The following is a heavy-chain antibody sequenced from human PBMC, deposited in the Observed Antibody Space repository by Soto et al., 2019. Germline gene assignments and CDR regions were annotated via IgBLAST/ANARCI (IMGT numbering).Heavy chain of an antibody. CDR2: ISSSSSYI. Sequence: GSLRLSCAASGFTFSSYSMNWVRQAPGKGLEWVSSISSSSSYIYYADSVKGRFTISRENAKNSLYLQMNSLRAEDTAVYYCARGLGVGANYMAYWGQGTLVTGSS. D-gene: IGHD1-26*01. J-gene: IGHJ4*02. CDR1: GFTFSSYS. CDR3: ARGLGVGANYMAY. V-gene: IGHV3-21*01.